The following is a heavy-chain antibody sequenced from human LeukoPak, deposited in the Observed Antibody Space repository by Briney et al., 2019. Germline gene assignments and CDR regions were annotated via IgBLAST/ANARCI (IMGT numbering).Heavy chain of an antibody. CDR1: GGSFSGYY. D-gene: IGHD2-2*01. V-gene: IGHV4-34*01. CDR2: INHSGST. CDR3: ARGPLIVVVPAPDWEIFDY. J-gene: IGHJ4*02. Sequence: ASETLSLTCAVYGGSFSGYYWSWIRQPPGKGLEWIGEINHSGSTNYNPSLKSRVTISVDTSKNQFSLKLSSVTAADTAVYYCARGPLIVVVPAPDWEIFDYWGQGTLVTVSS.